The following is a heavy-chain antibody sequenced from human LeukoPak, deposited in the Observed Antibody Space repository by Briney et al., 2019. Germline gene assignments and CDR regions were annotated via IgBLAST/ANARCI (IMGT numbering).Heavy chain of an antibody. CDR1: GFTFSTYW. Sequence: GGSLRLSCAASGFTFSTYWMHWVRQAPGKGLGWVSSINSDASRTSHADTVKGRFTISRDNAKNTLYLQLNSLRAEDTAVYYCARGNYHGMDVWGQGTTVTVSS. CDR3: ARGNYHGMDV. V-gene: IGHV3-74*01. J-gene: IGHJ6*02. D-gene: IGHD3-10*01. CDR2: INSDASRT.